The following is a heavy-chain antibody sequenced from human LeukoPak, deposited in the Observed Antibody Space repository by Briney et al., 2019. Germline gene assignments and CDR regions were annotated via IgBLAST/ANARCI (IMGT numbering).Heavy chain of an antibody. CDR3: AREVVSSSWPFDY. Sequence: PGRSLRLSCAASGFTFDDYAFHWVRQAPGKGLEWVSGISWNSGIIGYADSVKGRFTISRDNAKNSLYLQMNSLRAEDTAVYYCAREVVSSSWPFDYWGQGTLVTVSS. CDR2: ISWNSGII. J-gene: IGHJ4*02. D-gene: IGHD6-13*01. V-gene: IGHV3-9*01. CDR1: GFTFDDYA.